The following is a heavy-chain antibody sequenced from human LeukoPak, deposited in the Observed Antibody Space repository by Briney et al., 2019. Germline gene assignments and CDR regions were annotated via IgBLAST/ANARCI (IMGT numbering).Heavy chain of an antibody. D-gene: IGHD6-6*01. CDR2: IYFSGST. CDR3: ARATDSSSSDY. CDR1: GGSISSYY. J-gene: IGHJ4*02. Sequence: SETLSLTCTVSGGSISSYYWSWIRQPPGKGLEWIGYIYFSGSTNYNPSLKSRVTISVDTSKNQFSLKLSSVTAADTAVYYCARATDSSSSDYWGQGTLVTVSS. V-gene: IGHV4-59*01.